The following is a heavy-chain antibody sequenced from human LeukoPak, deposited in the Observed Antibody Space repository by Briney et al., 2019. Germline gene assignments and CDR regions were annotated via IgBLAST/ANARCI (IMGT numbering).Heavy chain of an antibody. Sequence: GRSLRLSCAASGFTFDDYAMHWVRQAPGKGLEWVSGISWNSGSIGYADSVKGRFTISRDNAKNSLYLQMNSLRAEDTALYYCAKGNDYGDYPQGSDAFDIWGQGTMVTVSS. J-gene: IGHJ3*02. CDR1: GFTFDDYA. V-gene: IGHV3-9*01. CDR3: AKGNDYGDYPQGSDAFDI. D-gene: IGHD4-17*01. CDR2: ISWNSGSI.